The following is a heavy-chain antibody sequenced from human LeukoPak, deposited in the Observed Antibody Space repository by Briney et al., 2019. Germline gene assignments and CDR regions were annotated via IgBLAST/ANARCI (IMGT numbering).Heavy chain of an antibody. V-gene: IGHV1-46*01. Sequence: ASVKVSCQASGYIFTSSYMHWVRQAPGQGLEWMGIINLRGGSTSYAQKFRGRVTMTRDTSTSTVYMGLSRLGSEDTALYYCARDLAPADRGYYYGMDVWGQGTTVIVSS. CDR2: INLRGGST. J-gene: IGHJ6*02. D-gene: IGHD2-2*01. CDR1: GYIFTSSY. CDR3: ARDLAPADRGYYYGMDV.